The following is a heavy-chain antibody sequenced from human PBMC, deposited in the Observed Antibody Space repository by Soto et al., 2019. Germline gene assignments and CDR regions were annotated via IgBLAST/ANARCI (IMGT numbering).Heavy chain of an antibody. J-gene: IGHJ5*02. CDR3: ATVAFTQFDP. CDR2: FFYGGRT. Sequence: QVQLQQSGPGLLKPSETLSLTCTVSGGSISSPSYNWGWVRQPTGKGPEWIGSFFYGGRTHYSPPLESRLSISVDTSRSQVALIWSSVTAADTAVYSCATVAFTQFDPWGQGALVVVSS. CDR1: GGSISSPSYN. D-gene: IGHD1-1*01. V-gene: IGHV4-39*01.